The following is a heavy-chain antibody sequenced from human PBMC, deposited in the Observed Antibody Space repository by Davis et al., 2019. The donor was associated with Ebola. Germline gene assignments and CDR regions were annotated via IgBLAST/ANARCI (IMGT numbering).Heavy chain of an antibody. V-gene: IGHV4-59*01. Sequence: PSETLSLTCTVSGGSISSYYWSWIRQPAGKGLEWIGEINHSGSTNYNPSLKSRVTISVDTSKNQFSLMLSSVTAADTAVYYCARGYNWNLGDYYYYYGMDVWGQGTTVTVSS. CDR2: INHSGST. D-gene: IGHD1-20*01. J-gene: IGHJ6*02. CDR1: GGSISSYY. CDR3: ARGYNWNLGDYYYYYGMDV.